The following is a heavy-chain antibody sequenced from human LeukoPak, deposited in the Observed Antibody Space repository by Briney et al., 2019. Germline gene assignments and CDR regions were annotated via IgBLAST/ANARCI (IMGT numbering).Heavy chain of an antibody. D-gene: IGHD4/OR15-4a*01. Sequence: KASETLSLTCTVSGGSISSGGYYWTWIRQPPGKGLEWIGYIYYSGSSYYNPSLKSRVTMSVDTSKNQFSLKLSSVTAADTAVYYCARELTYADYWGQGTLVTVSS. CDR1: GGSISSGGYY. J-gene: IGHJ4*02. V-gene: IGHV4-30-4*01. CDR2: IYYSGSS. CDR3: ARELTYADY.